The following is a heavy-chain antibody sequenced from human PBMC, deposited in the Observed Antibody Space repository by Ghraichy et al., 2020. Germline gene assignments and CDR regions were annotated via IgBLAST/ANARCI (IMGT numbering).Heavy chain of an antibody. Sequence: GGSLRLSCAASGFTFSGSAMHWVRQASGKGLEWVGRIRSKANSYATAYAASVKGRFTISRDDSKNTAYLQMNSLKTEDTAVYYCTRRGRSGYSSGEYDYWGQGTLVTVSS. CDR3: TRRGRSGYSSGEYDY. V-gene: IGHV3-73*01. D-gene: IGHD6-19*01. CDR1: GFTFSGSA. CDR2: IRSKANSYAT. J-gene: IGHJ4*02.